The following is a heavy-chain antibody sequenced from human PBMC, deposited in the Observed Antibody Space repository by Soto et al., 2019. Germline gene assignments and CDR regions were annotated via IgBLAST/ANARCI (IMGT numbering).Heavy chain of an antibody. V-gene: IGHV1-46*01. J-gene: IGHJ5*02. CDR3: ARLDIAAAGWFDP. CDR1: GYTFTSYG. CDR2: INPSGGST. D-gene: IGHD6-13*01. Sequence: ASVKVSCTASGYTFTSYGISWVRQAPGQGLEWMGIINPSGGSTSYVQKFQGRVTMTRDTSTSTVYMELSSLRSEDTAVYYCARLDIAAAGWFDPWGQGTLVTVSS.